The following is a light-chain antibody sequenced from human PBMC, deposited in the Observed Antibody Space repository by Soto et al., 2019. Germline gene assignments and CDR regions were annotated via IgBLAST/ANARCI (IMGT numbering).Light chain of an antibody. CDR3: QQYGSSPLWT. CDR2: GAS. CDR1: QSVSSSY. J-gene: IGKJ1*01. V-gene: IGKV3-20*01. Sequence: EIVLTQSPGTLSLSPGERATLSCRASQSVSSSYLAWYQQKPGQAPRLIIYGASNRATGIPDRFSGSGSATDFTLTINRLEPEDFAVYYCQQYGSSPLWTFGQGTKVEIK.